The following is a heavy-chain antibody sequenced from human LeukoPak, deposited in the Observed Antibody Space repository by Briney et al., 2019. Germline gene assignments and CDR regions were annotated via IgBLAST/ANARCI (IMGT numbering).Heavy chain of an antibody. CDR2: ISGSGGTT. D-gene: IGHD5-18*01. CDR3: AKGGDIPKVINDY. CDR1: GFTFSTYA. V-gene: IGHV3-23*01. Sequence: GGSLRLSCAASGFTFSTYAMSWVRQAPGKGLDWVSEISGSGGTTFYADSVKGRFTISRDNSKNTLYLQMSSLRVEDTAVYYCAKGGDIPKVINDYWGQGTLVTVSS. J-gene: IGHJ4*02.